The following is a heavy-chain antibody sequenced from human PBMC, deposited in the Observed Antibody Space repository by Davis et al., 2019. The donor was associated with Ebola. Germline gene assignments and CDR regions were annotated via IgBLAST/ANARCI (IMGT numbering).Heavy chain of an antibody. V-gene: IGHV3-7*01. CDR2: IRQDGSEK. CDR1: GFTFSNYW. J-gene: IGHJ4*02. Sequence: PGGSLRLSCAASGFTFSNYWMHWVRQAPGKGLEWVANIRQDGSEKYYVDSVKGRFTISRDNAKNSLFLQLNNLRAEDTAVYYCATTWAGTGYYWGQGTLVTVSS. D-gene: IGHD6-19*01. CDR3: ATTWAGTGYY.